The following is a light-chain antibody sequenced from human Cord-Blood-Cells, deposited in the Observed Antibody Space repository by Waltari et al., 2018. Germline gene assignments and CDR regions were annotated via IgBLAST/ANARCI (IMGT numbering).Light chain of an antibody. CDR1: QSISSY. V-gene: IGKV1-39*01. Sequence: DIHMTYNLSSLSACVGDRGTITRRVSQSISSYLNWYQQKPGKALKLLIYAASSLQSGVPSRFSGSGSGTDFTLTISSLQPEYFATYYCQQSYSTPITFGQKTRLEI. CDR2: AAS. J-gene: IGKJ5*01. CDR3: QQSYSTPIT.